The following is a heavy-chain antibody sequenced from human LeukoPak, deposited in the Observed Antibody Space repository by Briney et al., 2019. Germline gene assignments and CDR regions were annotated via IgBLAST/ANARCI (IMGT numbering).Heavy chain of an antibody. CDR2: INHSGST. D-gene: IGHD2-15*01. J-gene: IGHJ4*02. V-gene: IGHV4-34*01. CDR1: GGSFSGYY. Sequence: PSETLSLTCAVYGGSFSGYYWSWIRQPPGKGLEWIGEINHSGSTNYNPSLKSRVTISVDTSKNQFSLKLSSVTAADTAVYYCAIRIETYNYWGQGTLVTVSS. CDR3: AIRIETYNY.